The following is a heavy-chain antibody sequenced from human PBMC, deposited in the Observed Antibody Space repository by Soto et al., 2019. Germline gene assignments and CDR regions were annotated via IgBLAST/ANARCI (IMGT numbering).Heavy chain of an antibody. J-gene: IGHJ5*02. D-gene: IGHD4-4*01. CDR1: GFTFTSHD. CDR3: AREVVDVDYTTSLYLDP. Sequence: ASVKVSCKTSGFTFTSHDIHWVRQATGQGLEWMGWMNTNTNSSDCAQRFQDRVTMTWNTSISTAYMEMRPLTFDDTAVYFCAREVVDVDYTTSLYLDPWGQGTPVTVSS. V-gene: IGHV1-8*01. CDR2: MNTNTNSS.